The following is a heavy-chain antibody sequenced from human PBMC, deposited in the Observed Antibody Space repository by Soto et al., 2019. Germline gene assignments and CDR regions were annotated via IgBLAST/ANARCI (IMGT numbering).Heavy chain of an antibody. CDR3: ARSQGGSSSLDIYYYYYYGMDV. CDR1: GGTFSSYA. V-gene: IGHV1-69*01. CDR2: IIPIFGTA. J-gene: IGHJ6*02. Sequence: QVQLVQSGAEVKKPGSSVKVSCKAPGGTFSSYAISWVRQAPGQGLEWMGGIIPIFGTANYAQKFQGRGTITADESTSTGYMALSSLRSEDTAVYYCARSQGGSSSLDIYYYYYYGMDVWGQGTTVTVSS. D-gene: IGHD2-15*01.